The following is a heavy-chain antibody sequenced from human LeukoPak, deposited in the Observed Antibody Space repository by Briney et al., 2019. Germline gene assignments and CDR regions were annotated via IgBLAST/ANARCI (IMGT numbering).Heavy chain of an antibody. Sequence: PGGSLRLSCAASGFTFSSYWMSWVRQAPGKGLEWVVNIKQDGSEKYYVDSVKGRFTISRDNAKNSLYLQMDSLRAEDTAVYYCASLYGDYEEYYYYGMDVWGQGTTVTVSS. CDR1: GFTFSSYW. CDR3: ASLYGDYEEYYYYGMDV. D-gene: IGHD4-17*01. V-gene: IGHV3-7*01. CDR2: IKQDGSEK. J-gene: IGHJ6*02.